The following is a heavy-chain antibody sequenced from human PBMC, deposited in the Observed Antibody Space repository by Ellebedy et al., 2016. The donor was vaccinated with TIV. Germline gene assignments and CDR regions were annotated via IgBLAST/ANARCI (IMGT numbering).Heavy chain of an antibody. CDR3: ARGCSGNYPPK. J-gene: IGHJ4*02. CDR2: ISTSGSTI. V-gene: IGHV3-48*03. CDR1: GFTFSSYA. Sequence: GESLKISCAASGFTFSSYAMHWVRQAPGKGLEWVSYISTSGSTIYYADSVKGRFTISRDNAKNSLYLQMNSLRAEDTAVYYCARGCSGNYPPKWGQGTLVTVSS. D-gene: IGHD1-26*01.